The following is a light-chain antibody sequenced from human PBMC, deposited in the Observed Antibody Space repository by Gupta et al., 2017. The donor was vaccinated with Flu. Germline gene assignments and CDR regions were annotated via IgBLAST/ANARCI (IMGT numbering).Light chain of an antibody. CDR3: CSDAGSYTCV. CDR2: DVN. CDR1: SSDVGGYKY. J-gene: IGLJ3*02. Sequence: QSALTQPCSVFRSPGQSVTLSCTVSSSDVGGYKYVSCCQQNPGTAPKLIVHDVNKRPSGVPDRFFCSKAGNTASLIISGLQAEDDDDYYCCSDAGSYTCVFGGGTKLTVL. V-gene: IGLV2-11*01.